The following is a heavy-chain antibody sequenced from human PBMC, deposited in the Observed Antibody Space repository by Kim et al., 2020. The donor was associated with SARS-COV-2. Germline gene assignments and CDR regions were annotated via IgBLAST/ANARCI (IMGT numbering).Heavy chain of an antibody. CDR1: GFTFSSYA. J-gene: IGHJ6*02. CDR2: ISSSGGST. Sequence: GGSLRLSCAASGFTFSSYAMSWVRQAPGKGLEWVSAISSSGGSTYYADSVKGRFTISRDNSKNTLYLQMNSLRAEDTAVYFCAKTVVGKYYYYGMDVWGQGTTVTVS. V-gene: IGHV3-23*01. CDR3: AKTVVGKYYYYGMDV. D-gene: IGHD2-15*01.